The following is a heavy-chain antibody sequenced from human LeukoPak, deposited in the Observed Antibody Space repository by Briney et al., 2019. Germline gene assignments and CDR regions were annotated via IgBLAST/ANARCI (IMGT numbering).Heavy chain of an antibody. V-gene: IGHV4-59*01. CDR3: ARVVGATHTDY. CDR1: GGSISSYY. CDR2: IYYSGST. D-gene: IGHD1-26*01. Sequence: PSETLSLTCTVSGGSISSYYWSWIRQPPGKGLEWIGYIYYSGSTNYNPSLKSRVTISVDTSKNQFSLKLSSVTAADTAVYYCARVVGATHTDYWGQGTLVTVSS. J-gene: IGHJ4*02.